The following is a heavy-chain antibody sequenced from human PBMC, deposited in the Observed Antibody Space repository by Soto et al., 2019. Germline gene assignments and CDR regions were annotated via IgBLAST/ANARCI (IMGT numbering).Heavy chain of an antibody. CDR2: IYWDDDK. Sequence: QITLKESGPTLVKPTQTLTLTCTFSGFSLSTTAVGVGWIRQPPGRALEWLALIYWDDDKRYSPSLKSRLPITKDTSKNQVVLTMTNMDPVDTATYYCAHIAYAWVLGGFDYWGQGTLVTVSS. J-gene: IGHJ4*02. D-gene: IGHD3-16*01. CDR3: AHIAYAWVLGGFDY. CDR1: GFSLSTTAVG. V-gene: IGHV2-5*02.